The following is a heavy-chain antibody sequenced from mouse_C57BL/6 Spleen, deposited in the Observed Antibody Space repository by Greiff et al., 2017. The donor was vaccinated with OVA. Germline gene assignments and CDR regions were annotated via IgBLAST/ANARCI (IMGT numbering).Heavy chain of an antibody. Sequence: QVQLQQSGAELVRPGASVKLSCKASGYTFTDYYINWVKQRPGQGLEWIARIYPGSGNTYYNEKFKGKATLTAEKSSSTAYMQLSSLTSEDSAVYFCARGIYYYGSSYGYFDVWGTGTTVTVSS. J-gene: IGHJ1*03. D-gene: IGHD1-1*01. CDR2: IYPGSGNT. CDR1: GYTFTDYY. CDR3: ARGIYYYGSSYGYFDV. V-gene: IGHV1-76*01.